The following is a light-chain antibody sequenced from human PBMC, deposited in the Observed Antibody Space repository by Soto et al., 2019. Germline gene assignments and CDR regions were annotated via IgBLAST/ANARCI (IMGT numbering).Light chain of an antibody. Sequence: SVLAQPASVSRSQQPSINISCTGTISDIVSYNLVSWYQQYPGKAPKLMIYEVSKRPSGVPDRFSGSKSGNTASLTVSGLQAEDEADYYCSSYGGRYNYVLGTGTKVTVL. CDR3: SSYGGRYNYV. CDR1: ISDIVSYNL. J-gene: IGLJ1*01. CDR2: EVS. V-gene: IGLV2-8*02.